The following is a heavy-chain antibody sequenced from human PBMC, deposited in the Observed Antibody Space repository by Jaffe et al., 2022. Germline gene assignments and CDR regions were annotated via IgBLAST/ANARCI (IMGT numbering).Heavy chain of an antibody. Sequence: QVQLVQSGAEVKKPGASVKVSCKASGYTFTSYYMHWVRQAPGQGLEWMGIINPSGGSTSYAQKFQGRVTMTRDTSTSTVYMELSSLRSEDTAVYYCARDSIAVADEPYFDYWGQGTLVTVSS. CDR3: ARDSIAVADEPYFDY. CDR1: GYTFTSYY. J-gene: IGHJ4*02. D-gene: IGHD6-19*01. V-gene: IGHV1-46*01. CDR2: INPSGGST.